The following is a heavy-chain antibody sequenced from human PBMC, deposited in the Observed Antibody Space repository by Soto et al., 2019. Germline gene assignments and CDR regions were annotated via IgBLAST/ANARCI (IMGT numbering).Heavy chain of an antibody. CDR2: IYYSGST. D-gene: IGHD6-13*01. CDR1: GGSISSGDYY. Sequence: PSETLSLTCTVSGGSISSGDYYWSWIRQPPGKGLEWIGYIYYSGSTYYNPSLKSRVTISVDTSKNQFSLKLSSVTAADTAVYYCARVRQQLSYFDPWGQGTLVTVSS. V-gene: IGHV4-30-4*01. CDR3: ARVRQQLSYFDP. J-gene: IGHJ5*02.